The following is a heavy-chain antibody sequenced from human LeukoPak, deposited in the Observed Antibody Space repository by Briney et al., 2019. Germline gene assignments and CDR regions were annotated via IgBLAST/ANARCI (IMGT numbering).Heavy chain of an antibody. J-gene: IGHJ4*02. Sequence: GGSLRLSCAASGFTFSSYAMSWVRQAPGKGLEWVSYISSSGSTIYYADSVKGRFTISRDNSKNTLYLQMNSLRAEDTAVYYCAKDLAQYDSSGYYDDWGQGTLVTVSS. CDR3: AKDLAQYDSSGYYDD. CDR2: ISSSGSTI. V-gene: IGHV3-48*01. CDR1: GFTFSSYA. D-gene: IGHD3-22*01.